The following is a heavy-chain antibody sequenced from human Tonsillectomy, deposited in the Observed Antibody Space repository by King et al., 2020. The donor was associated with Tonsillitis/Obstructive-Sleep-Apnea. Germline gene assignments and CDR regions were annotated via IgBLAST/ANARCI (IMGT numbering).Heavy chain of an antibody. V-gene: IGHV1-46*01. Sequence: VQLVESGAEVKKPGASVKVSCKASGYTFTSYYMHWVRQAPGQGLEWMGIINPSGGSTSYAQKFQGRVTMTRDTSTSTVYMELSSLRSEDTAVYYCARDWDVDTVGVAYMDVWGKGTTVTVSS. CDR3: ARDWDVDTVGVAYMDV. CDR2: INPSGGST. CDR1: GYTFTSYY. J-gene: IGHJ6*03. D-gene: IGHD5-18*01.